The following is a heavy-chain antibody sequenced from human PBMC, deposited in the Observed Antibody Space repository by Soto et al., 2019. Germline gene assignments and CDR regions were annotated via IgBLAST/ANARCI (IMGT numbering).Heavy chain of an antibody. CDR1: GGSFSGCY. D-gene: IGHD3-9*01. CDR3: ARGDILTDYTT. J-gene: IGHJ5*02. CDR2: INHRGSP. V-gene: IGHV4-34*01. Sequence: QVQLQQWGAGLLKPSETLSLTCAVYGGSFSGCYWSWIRQPPGQGLEWIGEINHRGSPNYSPSLKSQVTISVDTSKNQFSLKLNSVTAADTAVYYWARGDILTDYTTWGQGTLVTVSS.